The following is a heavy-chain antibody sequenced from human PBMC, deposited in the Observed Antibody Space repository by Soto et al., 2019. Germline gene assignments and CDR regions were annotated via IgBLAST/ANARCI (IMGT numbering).Heavy chain of an antibody. Sequence: GGSLRLSCAASGFTFSSYAMSWVRQAPGKGLEWVSAISGSGGSTYYADSVKGRFTISRDNSKNTLYLQMNSLRAEDTAVYYCAKGAAAWAYYYYGMDVWGQGTTVTLSS. D-gene: IGHD6-13*01. V-gene: IGHV3-23*01. CDR1: GFTFSSYA. J-gene: IGHJ6*02. CDR2: ISGSGGST. CDR3: AKGAAAWAYYYYGMDV.